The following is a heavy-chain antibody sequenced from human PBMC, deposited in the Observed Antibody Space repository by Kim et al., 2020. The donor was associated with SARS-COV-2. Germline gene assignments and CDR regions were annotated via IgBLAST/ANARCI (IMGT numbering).Heavy chain of an antibody. Sequence: GGSLRVSCAASGLTFGSYAMIWVRQAPGKGLEWVSIISGTGGATDYADSVKGRFTISRDNSKNTLYLQMNSLRAEDTAVYYCAKGRELYYYGLGSAFDTWGQRTLVTVSS. CDR3: AKGRELYYYGLGSAFDT. CDR1: GLTFGSYA. V-gene: IGHV3-23*01. D-gene: IGHD3-10*01. J-gene: IGHJ4*02. CDR2: ISGTGGAT.